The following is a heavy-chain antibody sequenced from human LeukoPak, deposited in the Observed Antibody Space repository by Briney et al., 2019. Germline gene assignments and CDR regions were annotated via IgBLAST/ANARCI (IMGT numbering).Heavy chain of an antibody. D-gene: IGHD1-26*01. CDR3: AREVEGADDY. V-gene: IGHV4-34*01. CDR1: GFTFSSYG. J-gene: IGHJ4*02. Sequence: LRLSCAASGFTFSSYGMHWVRQPPGKGLEWIGEINHSGSTNYNPSLKSRVTISVDTSKNQFSLKLSSVTAADTAVYYCAREVEGADDYWGQGTLVTVSS. CDR2: INHSGST.